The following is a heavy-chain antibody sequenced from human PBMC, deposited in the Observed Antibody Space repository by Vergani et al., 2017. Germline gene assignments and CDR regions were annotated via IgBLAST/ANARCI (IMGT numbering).Heavy chain of an antibody. CDR3: ARXFWVSQGVGAFET. CDR2: VFHSGSA. D-gene: IGHD3-3*02. CDR1: GYSISRGYY. Sequence: QAQLQESGPGLVKPSETLSLTCSVSGYSISRGYYWGWIRQPPGKGLEWIATVFHSGSAYYNPSLRRRVTISVETSKNQFSLRLTTLTAADTAVYYCARXFWVSQGVGAFETWGRGTEVSVSS. J-gene: IGHJ3*02. V-gene: IGHV4-38-2*02.